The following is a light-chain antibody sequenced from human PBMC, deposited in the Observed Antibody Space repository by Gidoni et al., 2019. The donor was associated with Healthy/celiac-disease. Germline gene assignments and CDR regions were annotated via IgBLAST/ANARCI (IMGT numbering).Light chain of an antibody. CDR3: QQYNNWTPPT. V-gene: IGKV3-15*01. J-gene: IGKJ2*01. CDR2: GAS. Sequence: DIVMTQSPATLSVSPGERATLSCRASQSVSSNLAWYQQKPGQAPRHLIYGASTRATGIPARFSGSGSGTEFTITISSLQSEDFAVYYCQQYNNWTPPTFGQGTKLEIK. CDR1: QSVSSN.